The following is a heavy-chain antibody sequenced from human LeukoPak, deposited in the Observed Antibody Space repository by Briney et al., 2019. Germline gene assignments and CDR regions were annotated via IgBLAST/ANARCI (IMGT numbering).Heavy chain of an antibody. V-gene: IGHV3-9*01. J-gene: IGHJ4*02. CDR3: AKDAHATPYSSGWYYFDY. Sequence: PGRSLRLSCAASGFTFDDYAMHWVRQAPGKGLEWVSGISWNSGSIGYADSVKGRFTIPRDNAKNSLYLRMNSLRAEDTALYYCAKDAHATPYSSGWYYFDYWGQGTLVTVSS. CDR1: GFTFDDYA. CDR2: ISWNSGSI. D-gene: IGHD6-19*01.